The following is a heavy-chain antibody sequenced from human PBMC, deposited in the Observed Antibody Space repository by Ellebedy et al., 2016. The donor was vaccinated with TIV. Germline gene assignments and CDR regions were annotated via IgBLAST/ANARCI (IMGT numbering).Heavy chain of an antibody. CDR2: INRDGISA. CDR3: ARGGRDQWLIDY. J-gene: IGHJ4*02. V-gene: IGHV3-74*01. D-gene: IGHD6-19*01. Sequence: PGGSLRLSCAASGFTFSNYWIHWVRQAPGKGLVWLSRINRDGISANYADSVKGRFSISRDNSKNTLYVQMNSLRAEDTAVYYCARGGRDQWLIDYWGQGTLVTVSS. CDR1: GFTFSNYW.